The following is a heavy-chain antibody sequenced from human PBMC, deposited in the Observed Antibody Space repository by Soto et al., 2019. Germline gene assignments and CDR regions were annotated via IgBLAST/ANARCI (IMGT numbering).Heavy chain of an antibody. CDR1: CGSIRSGSHY. CDR3: AREGGDGIDY. V-gene: IGHV4-31*03. CDR2: IYYSGST. Sequence: SETLSLTCTVSCGSIRSGSHYWSWIRQHPGKGLEWIGYIYYSGSTYYNPSLKSRITISISTSKNQFSLKLTSVTAADTAVYYCAREGGDGIDYWGQGTLVTVS. J-gene: IGHJ4*02. D-gene: IGHD3-16*01.